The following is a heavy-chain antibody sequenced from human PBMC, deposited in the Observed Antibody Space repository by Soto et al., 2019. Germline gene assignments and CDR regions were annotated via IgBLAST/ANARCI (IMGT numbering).Heavy chain of an antibody. V-gene: IGHV4-31*03. CDR2: IYYSGST. CDR3: ARGYDILTGPPDY. D-gene: IGHD3-9*01. CDR1: GGSISSGGYY. Sequence: SETLSLTCTVSGGSISSGGYYWSWIRQHPGKGLEWIGYIYYSGSTYYNPSLKSRVIISVDTSKNQFSLKLTSVTAADTAVYYCARGYDILTGPPDYWGQGTLVTVSS. J-gene: IGHJ4*02.